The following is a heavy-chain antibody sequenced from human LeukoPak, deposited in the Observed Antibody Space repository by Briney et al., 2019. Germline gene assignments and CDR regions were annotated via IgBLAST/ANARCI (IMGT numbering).Heavy chain of an antibody. D-gene: IGHD4-17*01. CDR2: INGGGSST. Sequence: GGSLRLSCAASGFTFSSYAMSWVRQAPGKGLEWVSAINGGGSSTYYSDSVKGRFTISRDNSKDTVYLQMNSLRAEDTAVYYCAKDLRDYGDYDYWGQGTLVTVSS. CDR1: GFTFSSYA. CDR3: AKDLRDYGDYDY. V-gene: IGHV3-23*01. J-gene: IGHJ4*02.